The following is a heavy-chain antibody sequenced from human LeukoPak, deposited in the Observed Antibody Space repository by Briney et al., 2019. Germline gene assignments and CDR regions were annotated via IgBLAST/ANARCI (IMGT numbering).Heavy chain of an antibody. CDR3: ARGGRVTSPNWFDP. J-gene: IGHJ5*02. V-gene: IGHV3-74*01. CDR1: GFTFSSYW. D-gene: IGHD4-17*01. CDR2: INSDGSST. Sequence: GGSLRLSCAASGFTFSSYWMHWVRQAPGKGLVWVSRINSDGSSTSYADSVKGRFTISRDSAKNTLYLQMNSLRAEDTAVYYCARGGRVTSPNWFDPWGQGTLVTVSS.